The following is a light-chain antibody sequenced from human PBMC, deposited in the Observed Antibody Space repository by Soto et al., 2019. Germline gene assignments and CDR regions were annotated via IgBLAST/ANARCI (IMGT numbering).Light chain of an antibody. J-gene: IGKJ4*01. CDR1: QGISRY. CDR2: AAS. Sequence: IQLTQSPSSLSASVGDSVTITCRASQGISRYLSWYQQKPGRAPKLLISAASTLQRGVPARFSGSGSGTDFTLSITSLQPEDFATSYCQQINTYPVTFGGGTKVDIK. CDR3: QQINTYPVT. V-gene: IGKV1-9*01.